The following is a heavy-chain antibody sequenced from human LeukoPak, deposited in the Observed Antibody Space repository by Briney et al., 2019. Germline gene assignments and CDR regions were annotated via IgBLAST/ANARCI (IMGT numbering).Heavy chain of an antibody. Sequence: ASVKVSCKASGYIFSTYYMHWVRLAPGQGLEWMGTINPSGGSTNFAQKFQGRVTMTRDMSTSTAYMELRSLRSDDTAVYYCAKPSLIAAAGTCGWFDPWGQGTLVTVSS. J-gene: IGHJ5*02. D-gene: IGHD6-13*01. CDR1: GYIFSTYY. CDR3: AKPSLIAAAGTCGWFDP. CDR2: INPSGGST. V-gene: IGHV1-46*01.